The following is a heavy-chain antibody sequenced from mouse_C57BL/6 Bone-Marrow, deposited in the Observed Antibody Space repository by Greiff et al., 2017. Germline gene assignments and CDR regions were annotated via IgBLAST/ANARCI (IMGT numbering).Heavy chain of an antibody. CDR2: IHPNSGST. CDR3: ARPIYYYGSSYLYYAMDY. Sequence: QVQLKQPGAELVKPGASVKLSCKASGYTFTSYWMHWVKQRPGQGLEWIGMIHPNSGSTNYNEKFKSKATLTVDKSSSTAYMQLSSLTSEDSAVYYCARPIYYYGSSYLYYAMDYWGQGTSVTVSS. V-gene: IGHV1-64*01. CDR1: GYTFTSYW. D-gene: IGHD1-1*01. J-gene: IGHJ4*01.